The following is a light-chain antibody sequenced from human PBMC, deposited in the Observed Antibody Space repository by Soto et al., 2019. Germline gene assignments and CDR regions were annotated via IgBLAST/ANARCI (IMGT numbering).Light chain of an antibody. CDR2: EVS. V-gene: IGLV2-23*02. J-gene: IGLJ2*01. CDR3: CSYSGSSTVV. CDR1: SSDVGSYNL. Sequence: QSVLTQPASVSGSPGQSMTISCTGTSSDVGSYNLVSWYQQLPGKAPKLMIYEVSKRPSGVSNRFSGSKSGNTASLTISGLQAEDEADYYCCSYSGSSTVVFGGGTKLTVL.